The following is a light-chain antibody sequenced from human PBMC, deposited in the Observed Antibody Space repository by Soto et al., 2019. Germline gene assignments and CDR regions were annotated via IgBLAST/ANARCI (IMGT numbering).Light chain of an antibody. Sequence: DIQMTQSPSTLSASVGDRVTITCRASQSISSWLAWYQQKPGKAPKLLIYDASSLESGVPSRFSGSGSGTEFTLTISSLQPDDFATYYCQQYGSSPWTFGQGTKVEIK. CDR3: QQYGSSPWT. CDR2: DAS. V-gene: IGKV1-5*01. CDR1: QSISSW. J-gene: IGKJ1*01.